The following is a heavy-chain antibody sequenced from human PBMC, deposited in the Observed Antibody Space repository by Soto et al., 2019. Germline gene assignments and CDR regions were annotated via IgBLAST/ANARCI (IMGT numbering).Heavy chain of an antibody. CDR3: AMRCKSPNCYGRFG. CDR1: GFAFRNYW. CDR2: IHSDGRTT. V-gene: IGHV3-74*01. Sequence: PGGSLRLSCAASGFAFRNYWMHWVRQAPGKGLVWVSHIHSDGRTTCYADSVQGRFTISRDYAKNALFSKKKSVKFADTGVYFCAMRCKSPNCYGRFGWGQGT. D-gene: IGHD2-2*01. J-gene: IGHJ4*01.